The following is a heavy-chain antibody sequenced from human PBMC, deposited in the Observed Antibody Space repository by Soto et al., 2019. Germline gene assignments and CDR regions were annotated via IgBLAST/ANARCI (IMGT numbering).Heavy chain of an antibody. Sequence: QVQLVESGGGLVKPGGSLRLSCAASGFTFSDYYMSWIRQAPGKGLEWVAVISYDGSNKYYADSVKGRFTISRDNSKNTLYLQMNSLRAEDTAVYYCARDYDFWSGYYTAPGKRLDYWGQGTLVTVSS. CDR2: ISYDGSNK. CDR3: ARDYDFWSGYYTAPGKRLDY. D-gene: IGHD3-3*01. CDR1: GFTFSDYY. J-gene: IGHJ4*02. V-gene: IGHV3-30-3*01.